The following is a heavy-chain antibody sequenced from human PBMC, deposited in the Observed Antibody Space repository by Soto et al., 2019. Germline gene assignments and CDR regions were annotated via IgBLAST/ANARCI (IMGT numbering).Heavy chain of an antibody. CDR1: GGSVSSGSYY. V-gene: IGHV4-61*01. J-gene: IGHJ3*02. D-gene: IGHD5-12*01. Sequence: PSETLSLTCTVSGGSVSSGSYYWSWVRQPPGKGLEWIGYIYYSGSTNYNPSLKSRVTISVDTSKNQFSLKLSSVTAADTAVYYCARGLPIVATMPYAFDIWGQGTMVTVSS. CDR2: IYYSGST. CDR3: ARGLPIVATMPYAFDI.